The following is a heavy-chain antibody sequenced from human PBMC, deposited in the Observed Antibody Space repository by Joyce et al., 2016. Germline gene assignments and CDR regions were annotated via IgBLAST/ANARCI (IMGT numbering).Heavy chain of an antibody. CDR3: ARRNAYEP. V-gene: IGHV3-23*01. J-gene: IGHJ5*02. CDR1: GFEFSSYA. CDR2: ISASVGTT. Sequence: EVRLLESGGGLVQPGESLRLSCTASGFEFSSYAMTWVRQAPGKGLEWVSSISASVGTTHYADSVKGRFFVSRDNANNTVFLKMTSLRGDDTGTYFCARRNAYEPWGQGTLVIVSS.